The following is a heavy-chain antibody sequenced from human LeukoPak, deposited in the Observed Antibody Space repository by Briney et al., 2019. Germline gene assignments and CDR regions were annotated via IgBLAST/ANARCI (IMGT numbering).Heavy chain of an antibody. CDR2: MNPNSGKT. V-gene: IGHV1-8*01. Sequence: GASVKVSCKASGYNFTNYDISWVRQAAGQGLEGMGYMNPNSGKTEYAQNFQGRVSMTWDTAITTAYMDLSGLTRDDTAIYYCARGGLWVGTLWGQGTLVTVFS. D-gene: IGHD3-10*01. CDR1: GYNFTNYD. J-gene: IGHJ4*02. CDR3: ARGGLWVGTL.